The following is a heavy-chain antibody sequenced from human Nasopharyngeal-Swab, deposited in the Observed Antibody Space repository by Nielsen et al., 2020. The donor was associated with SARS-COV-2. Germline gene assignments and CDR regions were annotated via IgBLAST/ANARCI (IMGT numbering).Heavy chain of an antibody. V-gene: IGHV3-49*03. Sequence: GVLRLSCTASGFNLGYFAMSWFRQAPGKGLEWVGFIRSKAYGGTTEYAASVKGRFTISRDDPKSIAYLEMNSLKTEDTAVYYCTRGNSGWYGVGHFWGQGTLVRVSS. CDR3: TRGNSGWYGVGHF. J-gene: IGHJ4*02. CDR2: IRSKAYGGTT. D-gene: IGHD6-19*01. CDR1: GFNLGYFA.